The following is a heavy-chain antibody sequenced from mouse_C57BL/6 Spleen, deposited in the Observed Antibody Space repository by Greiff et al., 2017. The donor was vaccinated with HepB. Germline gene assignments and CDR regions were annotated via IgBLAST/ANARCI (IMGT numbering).Heavy chain of an antibody. CDR3: AREGLTGWYFDV. V-gene: IGHV1-22*01. D-gene: IGHD1-1*01. J-gene: IGHJ1*03. CDR1: GYTFTDYN. CDR2: INPNNGGT. Sequence: VQLQQSGPELVKPGASVKMSCKASGYTFTDYNMHWVKQSHGKSLEWIGYINPNNGGTSYNQKFKGKATLTVNKSSSTAYMELRSLTSEDSAVYYCAREGLTGWYFDVWGTGTTVTVSS.